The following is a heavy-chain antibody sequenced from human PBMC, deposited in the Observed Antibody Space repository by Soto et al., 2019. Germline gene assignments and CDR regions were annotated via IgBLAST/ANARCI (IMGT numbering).Heavy chain of an antibody. Sequence: GGSLRLSCAASGFTSSSYAMSWVRQAPGKGLEWVSAISGSGGSTYYADSVKGRFTISRDNSKNTLYLQMNSLRAEDTAVYYCAKDFGDYGPLYYFEYWGQGTLVTVAA. CDR3: AKDFGDYGPLYYFEY. CDR1: GFTSSSYA. D-gene: IGHD4-17*01. J-gene: IGHJ4*02. CDR2: ISGSGGST. V-gene: IGHV3-23*01.